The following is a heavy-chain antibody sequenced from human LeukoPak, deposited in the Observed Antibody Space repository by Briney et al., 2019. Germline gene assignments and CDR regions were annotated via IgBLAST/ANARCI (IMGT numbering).Heavy chain of an antibody. Sequence: GASVKVSCKASGYTFTSYGISWVRQAPGQGLEWMGWISAYNGNTNYAQKLQGRVTMTTDTSTSTAYMELRSLRSDDTAVYYCAREMVRGPYYYYYYMDVWGKGTTVTVSS. CDR3: AREMVRGPYYYYYYMDV. CDR2: ISAYNGNT. CDR1: GYTFTSYG. D-gene: IGHD3-10*01. V-gene: IGHV1-18*01. J-gene: IGHJ6*03.